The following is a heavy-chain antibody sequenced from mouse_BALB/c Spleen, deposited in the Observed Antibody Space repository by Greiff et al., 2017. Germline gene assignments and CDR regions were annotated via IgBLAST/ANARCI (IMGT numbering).Heavy chain of an antibody. CDR3: TRKGNYRYGGWYFDV. J-gene: IGHJ1*01. CDR1: GYTFTSYW. Sequence: VQLQQSGTVLARPGASVMMSCKASGYTFTSYWMHWVKQRPGQGLEWIGAIYPGNSDTSYNQKFKGKAKLTAVTSTSTAYMELSSLTNEDSAVYYCTRKGNYRYGGWYFDVWGAGTTVTVSS. V-gene: IGHV1-5*01. D-gene: IGHD2-14*01. CDR2: IYPGNSDT.